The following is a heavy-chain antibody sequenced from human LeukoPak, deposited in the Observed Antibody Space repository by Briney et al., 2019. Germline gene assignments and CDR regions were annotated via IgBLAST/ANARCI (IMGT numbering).Heavy chain of an antibody. Sequence: SQTLSLTCAISGDSVSSKSVSRNWMRQSPSRGLEWLGRTYYNSKWNKDYAVPMKSRISINPDTSKNHVSLQMNSVTPEDTAVYYCGRGVAGKGAFDIWGQGTMVTVSS. D-gene: IGHD6-19*01. CDR1: GDSVSSKSVS. V-gene: IGHV6-1*01. CDR3: GRGVAGKGAFDI. CDR2: TYYNSKWNK. J-gene: IGHJ3*02.